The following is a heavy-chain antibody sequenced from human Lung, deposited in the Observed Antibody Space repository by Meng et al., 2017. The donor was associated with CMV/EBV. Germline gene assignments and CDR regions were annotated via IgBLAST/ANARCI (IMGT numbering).Heavy chain of an antibody. CDR2: IRQDGSDK. CDR3: AREDSGSFTRYNWFDP. Sequence: GESXKISCAASGFIFPAFSTSWVRQAPGKGLEWVANIRQDGSDKYYVDSVKGRFTISRDNVRNSLFLHMNSLRAEDTAVYYCAREDSGSFTRYNWFDPWGHGTLVTVSS. J-gene: IGHJ5*02. V-gene: IGHV3-7*01. CDR1: GFIFPAFS. D-gene: IGHD1-26*01.